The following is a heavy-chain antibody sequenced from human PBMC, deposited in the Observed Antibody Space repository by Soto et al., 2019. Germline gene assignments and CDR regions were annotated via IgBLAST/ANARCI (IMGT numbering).Heavy chain of an antibody. CDR2: ISAYNGNT. Sequence: PSVKVSCKASGYTFTSYGISWVRQAPGQGLEWMGWISAYNGNTNYAQKLQGRVTMTTDTSTSTAYMELRSLRSDDTAVYYCARDQWELLPLDYWGQGTLVTVSS. CDR3: ARDQWELLPLDY. D-gene: IGHD1-26*01. CDR1: GYTFTSYG. J-gene: IGHJ4*02. V-gene: IGHV1-18*04.